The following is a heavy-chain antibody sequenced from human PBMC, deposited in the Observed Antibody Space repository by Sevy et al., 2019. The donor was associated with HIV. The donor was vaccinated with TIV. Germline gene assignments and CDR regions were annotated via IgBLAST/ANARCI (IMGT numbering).Heavy chain of an antibody. J-gene: IGHJ4*02. D-gene: IGHD2-8*01. CDR2: LSFGCGEI. CDR1: GFTFSKYS. Sequence: GESLKISCAASGFTFSKYSMSWVRQPPGKGLEWVSTLSFGCGEINYADSVKGRFTISRDNSKSSVYLQMNNLRPEDTAVYYCAREGCTKPHDFWGQGTLVTVSS. V-gene: IGHV3-23*01. CDR3: AREGCTKPHDF.